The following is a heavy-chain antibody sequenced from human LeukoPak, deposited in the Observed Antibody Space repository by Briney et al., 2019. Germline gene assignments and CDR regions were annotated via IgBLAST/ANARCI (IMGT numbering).Heavy chain of an antibody. D-gene: IGHD3-22*01. J-gene: IGHJ3*01. Sequence: ASVKVSCKASGYTFTSYGISWVRQAPGQGLEWMGWISAYNGNTNYAQKLQGRVTMTTDTSTSTAYMELRSLRSNDTAVYYCARDQGDYYDSSGQNYNWGQGTMVTVSS. V-gene: IGHV1-18*01. CDR2: ISAYNGNT. CDR3: ARDQGDYYDSSGQNYN. CDR1: GYTFTSYG.